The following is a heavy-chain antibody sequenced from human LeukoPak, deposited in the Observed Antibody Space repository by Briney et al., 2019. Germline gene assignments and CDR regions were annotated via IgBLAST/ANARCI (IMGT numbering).Heavy chain of an antibody. D-gene: IGHD2-2*01. CDR1: GYTFTGYY. CDR3: AREGSDCSGTSCSFDY. J-gene: IGHJ4*02. V-gene: IGHV1-2*02. CDR2: INPNSGGT. Sequence: GASVKVSCKASGYTFTGYYMHWVRQAPGQGLEWMGWINPNSGGTNYAQKFQGRVTMTRDTSISTAYMELSRLRSDDTAVYYCAREGSDCSGTSCSFDYWGQGTLVTVSS.